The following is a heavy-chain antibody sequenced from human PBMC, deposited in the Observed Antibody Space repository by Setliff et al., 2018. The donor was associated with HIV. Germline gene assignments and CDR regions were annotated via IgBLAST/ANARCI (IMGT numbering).Heavy chain of an antibody. CDR1: GFTFSNYA. Sequence: GGSLRLSCAASGFTFSNYAMSWVRQAPGKGLEWVSSITGSGDSTYYADSVKGRFTISRDNAKNSLFLQMNSLKIEDTAVYYCARGRDDGSGWHLFDYWGQGTLVTVSS. D-gene: IGHD3-22*01. CDR2: ITGSGDST. J-gene: IGHJ4*02. CDR3: ARGRDDGSGWHLFDY. V-gene: IGHV3-23*01.